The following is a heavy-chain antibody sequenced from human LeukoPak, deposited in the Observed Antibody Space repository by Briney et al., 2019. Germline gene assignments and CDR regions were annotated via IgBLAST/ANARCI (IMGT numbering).Heavy chain of an antibody. Sequence: SGGSLRLSCAASGFTVSSNYMSWVRQAPGKGLEWVSVIYSGGSTYYADSVKGRFTISRDNSKNTLYLQMNSLRAEDTAVCYCARVLTPYYYDSSGYWGGGFDYWGQGTLVTVSS. V-gene: IGHV3-66*01. J-gene: IGHJ4*02. CDR1: GFTVSSNY. CDR2: IYSGGST. D-gene: IGHD3-22*01. CDR3: ARVLTPYYYDSSGYWGGGFDY.